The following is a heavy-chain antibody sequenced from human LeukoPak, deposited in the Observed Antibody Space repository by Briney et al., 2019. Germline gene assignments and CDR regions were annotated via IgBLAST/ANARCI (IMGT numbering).Heavy chain of an antibody. V-gene: IGHV4-34*01. J-gene: IGHJ4*02. CDR2: INNSGST. CDR1: GGSFSGYY. Sequence: SETLSLTCAVYGGSFSGYYWSWIRQPPGKGLEWIGEINNSGSTNYNPSLKSRVTISVDTSKNQFSLKLSSVTAADTAVYYCARGSAPRYCSSTSCFFDYWGQGTLVTVSS. D-gene: IGHD2-2*01. CDR3: ARGSAPRYCSSTSCFFDY.